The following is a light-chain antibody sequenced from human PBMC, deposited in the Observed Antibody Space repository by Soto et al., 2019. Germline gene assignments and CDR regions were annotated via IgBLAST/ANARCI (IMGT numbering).Light chain of an antibody. J-gene: IGKJ4*01. Sequence: TQSPSTLSASVGDRVTLSCRASQSVSSYLAWYQQKPGQAPRLLIYDASNRATGIPARFSGSGSGTDFTLTISSLEPEDFAVYYCQQRSNWQLTFGGGTKVEIK. CDR3: QQRSNWQLT. CDR1: QSVSSY. CDR2: DAS. V-gene: IGKV3-11*01.